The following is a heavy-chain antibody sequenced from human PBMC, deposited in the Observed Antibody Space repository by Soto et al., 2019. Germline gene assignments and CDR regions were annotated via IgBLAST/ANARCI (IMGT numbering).Heavy chain of an antibody. J-gene: IGHJ4*02. D-gene: IGHD4-17*01. V-gene: IGHV1-24*01. CDR2: FDPEDGET. Sequence: ASVKVSCKVSGYTLTELSMHWVRQAPGKGLEWMGGFDPEDGETIYAQKFQGRVTMTEDTSTDTAYMELSSLRSDDTAVYYCASLLSTVTTRKVVNWGQGTLVTVS. CDR3: ASLLSTVTTRKVVN. CDR1: GYTLTELS.